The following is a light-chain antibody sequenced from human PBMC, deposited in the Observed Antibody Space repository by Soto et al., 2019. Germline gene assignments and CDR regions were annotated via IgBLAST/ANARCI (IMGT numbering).Light chain of an antibody. CDR3: NSYSSNNTVV. Sequence: QSALTQPASVSGSPGQSITISCTGTSSDVGDYNYVSWYQQHPGKAPKLMIYDVNNRPSGISNRFSGSKSGNTASLTISGLQAEDEADYYCNSYSSNNTVVFGGGTKLTVL. V-gene: IGLV2-14*01. J-gene: IGLJ2*01. CDR1: SSDVGDYNY. CDR2: DVN.